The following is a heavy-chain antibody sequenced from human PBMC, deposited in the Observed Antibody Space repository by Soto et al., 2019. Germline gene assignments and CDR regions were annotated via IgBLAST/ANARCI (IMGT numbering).Heavy chain of an antibody. CDR1: GFTFSSYS. V-gene: IGHV3-48*02. D-gene: IGHD6-6*01. Sequence: GGSLRLSCAASGFTFSSYSMNWVRQAPGKGLEWVSYISSSSSTIYYADSVKGRFTISRDNAKNSLYLQMNSLRDEDTAVYYCARVPLQLAPKYYYYGMDVWGQGTTVTVSS. CDR2: ISSSSSTI. J-gene: IGHJ6*02. CDR3: ARVPLQLAPKYYYYGMDV.